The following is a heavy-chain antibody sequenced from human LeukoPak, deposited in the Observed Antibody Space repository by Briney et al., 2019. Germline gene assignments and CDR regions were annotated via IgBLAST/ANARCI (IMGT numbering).Heavy chain of an antibody. J-gene: IGHJ4*02. V-gene: IGHV1-18*01. D-gene: IGHD6-19*01. Sequence: GASVKVSCKASGYTFTSFGISWVRQAPGQGLEWMGWISTYNGNTNYAQKLQGRVTMTTDTSTSTDYMDLRSLRSDDTAVYYCARARAGSAWYPPFDYGGGGPRVTVP. CDR1: GYTFTSFG. CDR3: ARARAGSAWYPPFDY. CDR2: ISTYNGNT.